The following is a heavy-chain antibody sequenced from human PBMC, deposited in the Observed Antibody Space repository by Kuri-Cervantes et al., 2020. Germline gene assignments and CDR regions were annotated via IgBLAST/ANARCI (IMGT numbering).Heavy chain of an antibody. V-gene: IGHV4-59*08. CDR1: GGSISSYY. CDR3: AGTRMVEMVLGVGY. D-gene: IGHD5-24*01. J-gene: IGHJ4*02. Sequence: ESLKISCTVSGGSISSYYWSWIRQPPGKGLEWIGYIYYSGSTNYNPSLKSRVTISVDTSKNQFSLKLSSVTAADTAVYYCAGTRMVEMVLGVGYWGQGTLVTVSS. CDR2: IYYSGST.